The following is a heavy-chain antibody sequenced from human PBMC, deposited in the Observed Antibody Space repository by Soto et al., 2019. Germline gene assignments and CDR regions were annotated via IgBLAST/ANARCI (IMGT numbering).Heavy chain of an antibody. CDR3: ARPSGQLGQYSALPDY. CDR2: IIPIFNTP. V-gene: IGHV1-69*01. J-gene: IGHJ4*02. CDR1: GGTFSSYT. Sequence: QVQLVQSGAEVREPGSSVKVSCKASGGTFSSYTFAWVRQAPGQGLEWMGGIIPIFNTPLYAQKFKGRVTISADEFKATVYVELHSLTSEVTAVYYCARPSGQLGQYSALPDYWGQGTLVTVSS. D-gene: IGHD5-12*01.